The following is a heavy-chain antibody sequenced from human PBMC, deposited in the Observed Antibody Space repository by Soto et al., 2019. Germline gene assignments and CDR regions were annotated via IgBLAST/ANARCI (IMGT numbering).Heavy chain of an antibody. J-gene: IGHJ2*01. CDR1: GGSISSSSYY. CDR3: AIPSSGYCSGGSCYSWYFDL. D-gene: IGHD2-15*01. V-gene: IGHV4-39*01. Sequence: QLQLQESGPGLVKPSETLSLTCTVSGGSISSSSYYWGWIRQPPGKGLEWIGSIYYSGSTYYNPSLKSRVTLSVDTSKNQFSLKLSSVTAADTAVYYCAIPSSGYCSGGSCYSWYFDLWGRGTLVTVSS. CDR2: IYYSGST.